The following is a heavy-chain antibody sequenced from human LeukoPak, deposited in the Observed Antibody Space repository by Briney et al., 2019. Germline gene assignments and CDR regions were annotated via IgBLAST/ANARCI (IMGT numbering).Heavy chain of an antibody. V-gene: IGHV3-74*01. D-gene: IGHD2-2*01. Sequence: GGSLRLSCAASGFTFSSYWMRWVRQAPGKGLVWISRINSDGSSTSYADSVKGRFTISRDNAKNTLYLQMNSLRAEDTAVYYCARFYCSSTSCLEDYWGQGTLVTVSS. CDR2: INSDGSST. CDR1: GFTFSSYW. CDR3: ARFYCSSTSCLEDY. J-gene: IGHJ4*02.